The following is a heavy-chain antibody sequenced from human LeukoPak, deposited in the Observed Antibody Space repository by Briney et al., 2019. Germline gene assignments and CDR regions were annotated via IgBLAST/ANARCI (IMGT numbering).Heavy chain of an antibody. CDR1: GGSVSSGSYH. V-gene: IGHV4-61*01. D-gene: IGHD3-10*01. Sequence: SETLSLTCTVSGGSVSSGSYHWSWIRQPPGKGLEWIGYIYYSGSTNYNPSLKSRVTISVDTSKNQFSLKLSSVTAADTAGYYCATSGSGSIGYFDYWGQGTLVTVSS. CDR2: IYYSGST. J-gene: IGHJ4*02. CDR3: ATSGSGSIGYFDY.